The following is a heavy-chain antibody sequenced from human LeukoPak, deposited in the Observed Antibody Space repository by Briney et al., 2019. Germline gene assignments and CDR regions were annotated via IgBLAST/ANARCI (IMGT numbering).Heavy chain of an antibody. J-gene: IGHJ6*03. D-gene: IGHD6-19*01. CDR2: INHSGST. V-gene: IGHV4-34*01. CDR1: GGSFSGYY. Sequence: SETLSLTCAVYGGSFSGYYWSWIRQPPGKGLEWIGEINHSGSTNYNPSLKSRVTISLDTSKNQFSLKLSSVTAADTAVYYCARGRIAVAGGYYYMDVWGKGTTVTVSS. CDR3: ARGRIAVAGGYYYMDV.